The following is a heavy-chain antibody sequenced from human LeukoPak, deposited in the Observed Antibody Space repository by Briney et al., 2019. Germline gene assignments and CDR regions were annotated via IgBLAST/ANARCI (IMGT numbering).Heavy chain of an antibody. CDR1: GFTFSSCA. Sequence: PGGSLRLSCVASGFTFSSCAMGRVRQAPGKRPEWVSSLTDSGGTTYYVDSVKGRFTISRDNSKNTLYLHMNSLRAEDTAMYYCAKKRDAFDIWGQGTVVAVSS. CDR3: AKKRDAFDI. V-gene: IGHV3-23*01. J-gene: IGHJ3*02. D-gene: IGHD5-24*01. CDR2: LTDSGGTT.